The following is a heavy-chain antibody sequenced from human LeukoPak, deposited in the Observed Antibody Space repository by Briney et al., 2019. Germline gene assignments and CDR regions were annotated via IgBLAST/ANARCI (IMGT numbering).Heavy chain of an antibody. Sequence: ASVKVSCKASGCTFSSYAIIWVRPAPGQALEWMGGIIPIFGTANYAQKFQGRVTITADESTSTAYMELSSLRSEDTAVYYCARAPMARAFDYWGQGTLVTVSS. D-gene: IGHD3-10*01. V-gene: IGHV1-69*13. CDR3: ARAPMARAFDY. CDR2: IIPIFGTA. CDR1: GCTFSSYA. J-gene: IGHJ4*02.